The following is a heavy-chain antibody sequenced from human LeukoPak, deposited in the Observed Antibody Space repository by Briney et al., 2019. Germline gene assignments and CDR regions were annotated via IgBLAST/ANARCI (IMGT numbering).Heavy chain of an antibody. Sequence: PGGSLRLSCAASGFTFSSYWMSWVRQAPGKGLEWVANIKQDGSEKYSVDSVKGRFTISRDNAKNSLYLQMNSLRTEDTAVYYCARGPQTYYDILTGLSFWGQGTLVTVSS. CDR2: IKQDGSEK. D-gene: IGHD3-9*01. V-gene: IGHV3-7*01. CDR3: ARGPQTYYDILTGLSF. J-gene: IGHJ4*02. CDR1: GFTFSSYW.